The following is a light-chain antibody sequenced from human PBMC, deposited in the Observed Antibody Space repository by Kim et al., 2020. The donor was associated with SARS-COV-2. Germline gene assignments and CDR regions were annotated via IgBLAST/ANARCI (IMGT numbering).Light chain of an antibody. Sequence: ELVLTKSPGTLSLSPGERATLSCRASQRVSSSYLACYQQKPGQAPRLLIYGASSRATGIPDRFSGSGSRTDFTLTISRLEPVALAVYYCQQYGIRPKTFCQGTKVEIK. CDR2: GAS. J-gene: IGKJ1*01. CDR3: QQYGIRPKT. CDR1: QRVSSSY. V-gene: IGKV3-20*01.